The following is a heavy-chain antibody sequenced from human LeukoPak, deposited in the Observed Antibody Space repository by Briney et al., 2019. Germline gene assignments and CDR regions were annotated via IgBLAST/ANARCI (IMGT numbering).Heavy chain of an antibody. CDR2: ISSSSSYI. J-gene: IGHJ6*02. V-gene: IGHV3-21*01. Sequence: GGSLRLSCAASGFTFSSCSMHWLRQAPGKALEGVSSISSSSSYIYYADSVKGQFTISRDNAKNSLYLQMDSLRAEDTAVYYCARDRLDLGVVGYGMDVWGQGTTVTVSS. D-gene: IGHD3-3*01. CDR3: ARDRLDLGVVGYGMDV. CDR1: GFTFSSCS.